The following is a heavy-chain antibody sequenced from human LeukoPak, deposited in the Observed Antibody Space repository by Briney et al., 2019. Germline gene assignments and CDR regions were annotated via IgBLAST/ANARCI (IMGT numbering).Heavy chain of an antibody. CDR2: LNPNTGDT. CDR3: ARVPRSSYDRIGYYFLDY. V-gene: IGHV1-2*02. Sequence: ASVKVSCKASGYPFTGYYFYWVRQAPGQGLEWMGWLNPNTGDTNYAQNFQGRVTMTRDTSISTAYMELSRLRSDDTAVYYCARVPRSSYDRIGYYFLDYWGQGTLVTVSS. CDR1: GYPFTGYY. D-gene: IGHD3-22*01. J-gene: IGHJ4*02.